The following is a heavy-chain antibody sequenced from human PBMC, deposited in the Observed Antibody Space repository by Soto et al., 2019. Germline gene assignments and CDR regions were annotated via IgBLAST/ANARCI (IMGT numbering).Heavy chain of an antibody. D-gene: IGHD6-13*01. Sequence: QVQLQESGPGLVMPSETLSLTCTVSGDSISGSPYYLGWIRQPPGKRLEWIASVFYGGYTVYTPSLSIRATVSVHTSKIQFYLNRASVAAADTAIHLCARLQTAVPHYWGQGILVTVSS. CDR1: GDSISGSPYY. V-gene: IGHV4-39*01. CDR3: ARLQTAVPHY. J-gene: IGHJ4*02. CDR2: VFYGGYT.